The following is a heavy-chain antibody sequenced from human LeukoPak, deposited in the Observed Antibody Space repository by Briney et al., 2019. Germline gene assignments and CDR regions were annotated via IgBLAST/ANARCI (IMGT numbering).Heavy chain of an antibody. CDR1: GFTFSSYA. CDR3: ASLVTGASGTWMDV. CDR2: ISYDGSIE. Sequence: GGSLRLSCAASGFTFSSYAMHWVSQAPGKGLEWLAVISYDGSIEYYADSVKGRFTISRDNSKNTVSLQMDSLRPEDTAVYYCASLVTGASGTWMDVWGKGTTVTVSS. J-gene: IGHJ6*04. V-gene: IGHV3-30*04. D-gene: IGHD2-21*02.